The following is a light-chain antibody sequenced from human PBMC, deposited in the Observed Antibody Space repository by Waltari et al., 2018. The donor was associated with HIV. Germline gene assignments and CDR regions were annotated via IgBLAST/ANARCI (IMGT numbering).Light chain of an antibody. CDR2: QEN. CDR1: NLGDKY. Sequence: SYELIQPPPVPVSPGQTASIPCSGHNLGDKYASWYQQRPGQAPILVIYQENKRPSGIPERFAGSNAGNIATLTSSGTQAIDEADNYCQAWDSDTYLYGSGTKVSVL. J-gene: IGLJ1*01. V-gene: IGLV3-1*01. CDR3: QAWDSDTYL.